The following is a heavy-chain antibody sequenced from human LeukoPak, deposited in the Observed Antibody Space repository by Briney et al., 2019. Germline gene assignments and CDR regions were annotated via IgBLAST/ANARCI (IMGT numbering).Heavy chain of an antibody. J-gene: IGHJ6*03. CDR2: INHSGST. V-gene: IGHV4-34*01. CDR1: GGSLSRYY. Sequence: SDTLSLTCAVNGGSLSRYYWSWIRQPPGKGLEWIGEINHSGSTNYNPSLKSRVTISVDTSKNQFSLKLNSVTAADTAIYYCARGNMWDYRRYYYYMDVWGKGTTVTVSS. CDR3: ARGNMWDYRRYYYYMDV. D-gene: IGHD4-11*01.